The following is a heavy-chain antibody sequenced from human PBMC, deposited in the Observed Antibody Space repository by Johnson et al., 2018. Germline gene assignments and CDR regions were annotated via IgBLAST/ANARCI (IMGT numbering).Heavy chain of an antibody. J-gene: IGHJ6*03. CDR3: AKDSNYYGSGYMDV. CDR2: ISYDGSSK. Sequence: QVQLVQSGGGVVQPGRSLRLSCAASRFTFSSYGMHWVRQAPGKGLEWVAAISYDGSSKFSADSVKGRFTISRDNSKNILYLQMNSLRTEETAVYYCAKDSNYYGSGYMDVWGEGTTVTVSS. V-gene: IGHV3-30*18. D-gene: IGHD3-10*01. CDR1: RFTFSSYG.